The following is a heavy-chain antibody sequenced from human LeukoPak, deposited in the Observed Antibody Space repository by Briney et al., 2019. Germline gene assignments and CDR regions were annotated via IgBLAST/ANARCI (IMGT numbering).Heavy chain of an antibody. CDR3: ARGYCSSTSCYGYYFDY. CDR2: IIPIFGTA. D-gene: IGHD2-2*01. CDR1: GGTFSSYA. Sequence: SVKVSCKASGGTFSSYAISWVRQAPGQGLEWMGGIIPIFGTANYAQKFQGRVTITADESTSTAYMELSSLRSEDTAVYYCARGYCSSTSCYGYYFDYWGQGTLVTVSS. J-gene: IGHJ4*02. V-gene: IGHV1-69*01.